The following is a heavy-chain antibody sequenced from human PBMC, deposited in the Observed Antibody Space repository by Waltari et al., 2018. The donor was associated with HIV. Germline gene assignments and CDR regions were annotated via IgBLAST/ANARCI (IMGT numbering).Heavy chain of an antibody. Sequence: QLQLQESGPGLVKPSETLSLTCTVSGDSISHSNYFWGWIRQPPGKGLEWIGRIYYSGRSYYNPSLKSRVTISVDTSKNQFSLKLSSVTATDTAVYYCARHALRVGASYWYFDLWGRGTLVTVSS. CDR1: GDSISHSNYF. V-gene: IGHV4-39*01. CDR2: IYYSGRS. CDR3: ARHALRVGASYWYFDL. D-gene: IGHD1-26*01. J-gene: IGHJ2*01.